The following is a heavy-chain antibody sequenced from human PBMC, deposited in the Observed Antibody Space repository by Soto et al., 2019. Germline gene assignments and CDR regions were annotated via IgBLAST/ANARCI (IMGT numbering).Heavy chain of an antibody. V-gene: IGHV1-69*05. J-gene: IGHJ6*02. Sequence: SVKVSCTDSGGTFSSYAISWVRQAPGQGLEWMGGIIPIFGTADYAQKLQGRVTITRDTSASTVYMEVSGLSSEDTAVYYCARVGQNYYGMDVWGQGTTVTVSS. D-gene: IGHD3-3*01. CDR3: ARVGQNYYGMDV. CDR1: GGTFSSYA. CDR2: IIPIFGTA.